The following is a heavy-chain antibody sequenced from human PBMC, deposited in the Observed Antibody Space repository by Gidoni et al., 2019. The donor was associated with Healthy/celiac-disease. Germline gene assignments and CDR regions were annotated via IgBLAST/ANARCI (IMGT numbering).Heavy chain of an antibody. J-gene: IGHJ4*02. CDR1: GFTFDDYA. D-gene: IGHD3-22*01. CDR2: ISWNSGSI. V-gene: IGHV3-9*01. CDR3: AKDIVYDSSGYFGL. Sequence: EVQLVESGGGLVQPGRSLRLSCAASGFTFDDYAMHWVRQAPGKGLEWVSGISWNSGSIGYADSVKGRFTISRDNAKNSLYLQMNSLRAEDTALYYCAKDIVYDSSGYFGLWGQGTLVTVSS.